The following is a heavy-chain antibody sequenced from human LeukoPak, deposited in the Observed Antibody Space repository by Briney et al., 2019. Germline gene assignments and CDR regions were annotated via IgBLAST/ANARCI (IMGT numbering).Heavy chain of an antibody. CDR2: ISDNGVTS. J-gene: IGHJ6*02. CDR1: GFTFSSYV. CDR3: AKAPAHYYYYYGMDV. V-gene: IGHV3-23*01. D-gene: IGHD3-10*01. Sequence: GGSLRLSCAASGFTFSSYVMNWVRQAPGKGLGWVSSISDNGVTSYYADSVKGGFTISRDNSDNTLYLQMNSLRDEDTAIYYCAKAPAHYYYYYGMDVWGQGTAVTVSS.